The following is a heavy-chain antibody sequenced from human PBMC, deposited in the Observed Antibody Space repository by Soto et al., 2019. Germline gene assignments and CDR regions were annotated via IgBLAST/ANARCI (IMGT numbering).Heavy chain of an antibody. CDR3: AHTVGGCSGGSCYSFDY. D-gene: IGHD2-15*01. J-gene: IGHJ4*02. CDR1: GLSLSTSGVG. CDR2: IYWDDDK. V-gene: IGHV2-5*02. Sequence: QITLKESGPTLVKPTQTLTLTCTFSGLSLSTSGVGVGWIRQPPGKALEWLALIYWDDDKRYSPSLKSRLTITKDTSKNQVVLTMTNMDPVDTATYYCAHTVGGCSGGSCYSFDYWGQGTLVTVSS.